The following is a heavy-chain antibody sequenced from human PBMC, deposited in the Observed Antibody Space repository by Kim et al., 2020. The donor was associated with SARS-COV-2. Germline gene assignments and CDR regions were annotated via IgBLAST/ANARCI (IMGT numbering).Heavy chain of an antibody. V-gene: IGHV4-59*01. CDR2: IYYSGST. Sequence: SETLSLTCTVSGGSISSYYWSWIRQPPGKGLEWIGYIYYSGSTNYNPSLKSRVTISVDTSKNQFSLKLSSVTAADTAVYYCARVHDILTGLDYWGQGTRV. D-gene: IGHD3-9*01. CDR3: ARVHDILTGLDY. J-gene: IGHJ4*02. CDR1: GGSISSYY.